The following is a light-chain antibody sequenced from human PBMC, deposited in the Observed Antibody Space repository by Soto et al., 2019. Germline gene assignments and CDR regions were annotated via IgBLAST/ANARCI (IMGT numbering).Light chain of an antibody. V-gene: IGKV1-39*01. CDR3: QQSYSTPT. J-gene: IGKJ4*01. Sequence: DIQMTQSTSSLSASIGDRVTITCRASQTISTALNWYQQKPGKAPKLLIYATSILQSGVPSRFSGSGSGSDFILTITSLQPEDFATYYCQQSYSTPTFGGGTTV. CDR1: QTISTA. CDR2: ATS.